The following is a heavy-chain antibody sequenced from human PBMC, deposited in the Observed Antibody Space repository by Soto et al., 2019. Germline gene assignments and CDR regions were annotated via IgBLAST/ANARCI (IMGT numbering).Heavy chain of an antibody. J-gene: IGHJ4*01. V-gene: IGHV4-30-4*01. D-gene: IGHD3-3*02. CDR1: GGSTSSDEC. CDR2: IYYSGNA. CDR3: AREGGESSDGIYYFAS. Sequence: SHNCTVAGGSTSSDECCSCIRQPPGKGLEWIGHIYYSGNADYNPSLKSRLAISIDTSKNQFSLKLSSVTAADTAVYFCAREGGESSDGIYYFASWGHGSLVTGSS.